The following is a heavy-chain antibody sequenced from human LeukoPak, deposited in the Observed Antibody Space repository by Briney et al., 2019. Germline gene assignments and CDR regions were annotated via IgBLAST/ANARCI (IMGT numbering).Heavy chain of an antibody. CDR2: IYGSDDK. Sequence: SGPTLVNPPQTLTLTCNFSGFARRTNAGVVGWVRQPPGKGLEWLAFIYGSDDKRYSPSLGSRLTITKDTSKNQVVLTVTDMDYVDTATYYCVHRTSVTSVDHWGQGTLVTVSS. D-gene: IGHD4-17*01. V-gene: IGHV2-5*01. CDR3: VHRTSVTSVDH. CDR1: GFARRTNAGV. J-gene: IGHJ4*02.